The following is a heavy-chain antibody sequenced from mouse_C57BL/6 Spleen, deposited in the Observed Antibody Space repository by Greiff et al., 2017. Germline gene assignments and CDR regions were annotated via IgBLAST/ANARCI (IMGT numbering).Heavy chain of an antibody. V-gene: IGHV1-54*01. CDR3: ARHGSSYGNYYFDY. J-gene: IGHJ2*01. CDR2: INPGSGGT. D-gene: IGHD1-1*01. CDR1: GYAFTNYL. Sequence: QVQLQQPGAELVKPGASVKVSCKASGYAFTNYLIEWVKQRPGQGLEWIGVINPGSGGTNYNEKFKGKATLTADKSSSTAYMQLSSLTSEDSAVYFCARHGSSYGNYYFDYWGQGTTLTVSS.